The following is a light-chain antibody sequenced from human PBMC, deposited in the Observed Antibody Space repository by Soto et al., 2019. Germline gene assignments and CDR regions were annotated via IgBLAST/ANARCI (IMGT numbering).Light chain of an antibody. CDR3: SSYTTISTYV. V-gene: IGLV2-14*01. CDR1: SSDVGGYNY. CDR2: DVT. Sequence: QSVLTQPASVSGSPGQSIAISCTGTSSDVGGYNYVSWYQQHPDKAPKLILYDVTNRPSGVSNRFSGSKSGNTASPTISGLQAEDEADYYCSSYTTISTYVFGTGTKVTVL. J-gene: IGLJ1*01.